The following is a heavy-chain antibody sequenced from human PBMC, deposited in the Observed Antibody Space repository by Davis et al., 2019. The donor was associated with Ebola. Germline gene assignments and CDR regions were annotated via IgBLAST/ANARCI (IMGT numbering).Heavy chain of an antibody. Sequence: SVKVSCKASGYTSNSYAISWVRQAPGQGLEWMGRIIPILGIANYAQKFQGRVTITADKSTSTAYMELSSLRSEDTAVYYCARVILIAAAHFDPWGQGTLVTVSS. CDR2: IIPILGIA. J-gene: IGHJ5*02. V-gene: IGHV1-69*04. CDR1: GYTSNSYA. CDR3: ARVILIAAAHFDP. D-gene: IGHD6-13*01.